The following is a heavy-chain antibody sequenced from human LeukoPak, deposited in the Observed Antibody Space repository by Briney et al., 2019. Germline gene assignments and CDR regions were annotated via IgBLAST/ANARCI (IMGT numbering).Heavy chain of an antibody. Sequence: GGSLRLSCAASGFTFDDYAMHWVRQAPGKGLEWVSGISWNSGSIGYAVSVKGRFTISRDNAKNSLYLQMNSLRAEDTALYYCAKDRSPVGATKDYFDYWGQGTLVTVSS. J-gene: IGHJ4*02. V-gene: IGHV3-9*01. CDR1: GFTFDDYA. D-gene: IGHD1-26*01. CDR2: ISWNSGSI. CDR3: AKDRSPVGATKDYFDY.